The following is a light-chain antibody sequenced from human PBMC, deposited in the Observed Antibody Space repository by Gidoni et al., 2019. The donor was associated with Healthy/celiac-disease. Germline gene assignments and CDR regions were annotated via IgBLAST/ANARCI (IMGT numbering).Light chain of an antibody. CDR2: GKN. J-gene: IGLJ2*01. V-gene: IGLV3-19*01. CDR3: NSRDSSGNHVV. CDR1: SPRSYY. Sequence: SSELTQDPAVSVALGLTVRITCQGDSPRSYYASWYQQKPGQAPVLVIYGKNNRPSGIPDRFSGSSSGNTASLTITGAQAEDEADYYCNSRDSSGNHVVFGGGTKLTVL.